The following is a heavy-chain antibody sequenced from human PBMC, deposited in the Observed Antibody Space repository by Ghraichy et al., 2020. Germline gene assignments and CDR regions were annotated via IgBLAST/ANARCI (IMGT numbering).Heavy chain of an antibody. D-gene: IGHD1-26*01. Sequence: GGSLRLSCAASAFTFSNYAMSWVRQAPGQGLEWVSAISGSGGSTYYADSVKGRFSISRDNSKNTLYLQMNSLRAEDSAVYHCAKKASGSYSPFDYWGQGTLVTVSS. J-gene: IGHJ4*02. CDR1: AFTFSNYA. V-gene: IGHV3-23*01. CDR3: AKKASGSYSPFDY. CDR2: ISGSGGST.